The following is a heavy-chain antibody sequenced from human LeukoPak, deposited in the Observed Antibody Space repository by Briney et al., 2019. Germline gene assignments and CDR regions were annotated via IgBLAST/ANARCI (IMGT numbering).Heavy chain of an antibody. CDR2: IYTSGST. Sequence: PSETLSLTCTVSGGSISRYYWSWIRQPAGKGLEWIGRIYTSGSTNYNPSLKSRVTMSVDTSKNQFSLKLSSVTAADTAVYYCARGFSSGYYYYFDYWGQGTLVTVSS. V-gene: IGHV4-4*07. D-gene: IGHD3-22*01. CDR1: GGSISRYY. J-gene: IGHJ4*02. CDR3: ARGFSSGYYYYFDY.